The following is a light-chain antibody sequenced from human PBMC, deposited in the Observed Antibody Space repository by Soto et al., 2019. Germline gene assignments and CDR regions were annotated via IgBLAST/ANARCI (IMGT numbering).Light chain of an antibody. J-gene: IGLJ7*01. CDR1: SSDVGSHNL. CDR2: EVT. V-gene: IGLV2-23*02. CDR3: CSYGGSRAV. Sequence: QSVLTQPASVSGSPGQSITISCTGTSSDVGSHNLVSWYQQHPGQPPKLMIYEVTKRPLGVSTRFSASKSGNTDSLTSSGLQAEDEADYYCCSYGGSRAVFGGGTQLTVL.